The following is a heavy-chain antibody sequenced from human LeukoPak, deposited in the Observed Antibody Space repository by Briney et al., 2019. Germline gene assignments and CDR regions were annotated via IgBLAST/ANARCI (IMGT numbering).Heavy chain of an antibody. J-gene: IGHJ4*02. CDR2: IWYDGSNK. CDR3: ARDSDYYDSSGYYGY. Sequence: GRSLRLSCAASGFTFSSYGMHWVRQAPGKGLEWVAVIWYDGSNKYYADSVEGRFTISRDNSKNTLYLQMNSLRAEDTAVYYCARDSDYYDSSGYYGYWGQGTLVTVSS. V-gene: IGHV3-33*01. D-gene: IGHD3-22*01. CDR1: GFTFSSYG.